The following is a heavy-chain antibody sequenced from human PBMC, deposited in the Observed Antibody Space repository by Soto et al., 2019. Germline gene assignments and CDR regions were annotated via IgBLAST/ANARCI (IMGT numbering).Heavy chain of an antibody. V-gene: IGHV4-38-2*01. D-gene: IGHD3-3*02. J-gene: IGHJ4*02. CDR2: IYHSGNT. CDR1: GYSITNGYY. Sequence: SETLSLTCAVSGYSITNGYYWGWIRQPPGKGLEWIGSIYHSGNTYYNPSLKSRVTLSIDTSKNQFSLKLRSVTAADTAMYYCARVKLAGRGSFHDWGQGTLVTVST. CDR3: ARVKLAGRGSFHD.